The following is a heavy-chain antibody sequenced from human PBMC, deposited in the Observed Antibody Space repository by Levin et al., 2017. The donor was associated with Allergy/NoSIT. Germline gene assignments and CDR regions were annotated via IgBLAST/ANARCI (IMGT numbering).Heavy chain of an antibody. V-gene: IGHV1-8*01. CDR2: MNPNSGNT. CDR3: ARVDFWSGYYTYYYYGMDV. J-gene: IGHJ6*02. Sequence: ASVKVSCKASGYTFTSYDINWVRQATGQGLEWMGWMNPNSGNTGYAQKFQGRVTMTRNTSISTAYMELSSLRSEDTAVYYCARVDFWSGYYTYYYYGMDVWGQGTTVTVSS. D-gene: IGHD3-3*01. CDR1: GYTFTSYD.